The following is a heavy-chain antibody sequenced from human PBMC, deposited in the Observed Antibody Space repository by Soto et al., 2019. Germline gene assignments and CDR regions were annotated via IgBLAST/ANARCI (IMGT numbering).Heavy chain of an antibody. J-gene: IGHJ5*02. Sequence: TLSLTCAVYGGSFSGYYWGWILQPPGKGLEWIGSIYRSGNTYYNPSLKSRVTISVDTSKNQFSLRLSSVTAADTAVYSCARAYYYEVAGWFDPWGPGTLVTVSS. D-gene: IGHD3-22*01. V-gene: IGHV4-38-2*01. CDR2: IYRSGNT. CDR1: GGSFSGYY. CDR3: ARAYYYEVAGWFDP.